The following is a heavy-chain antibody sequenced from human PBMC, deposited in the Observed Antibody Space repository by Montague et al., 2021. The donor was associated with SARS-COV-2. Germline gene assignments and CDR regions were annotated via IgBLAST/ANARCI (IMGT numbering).Heavy chain of an antibody. CDR2: INQSGSI. Sequence: SETLSLTCAVSGGSFSGFYWSWVRQSPGEGLEWIGEINQSGSINYNPSLKSRVTILVDTSKNQFSLKLTSVTAADTAVYYFARGEEGVNMLLVVFGFYYYMDVWGKGTTVTVSS. V-gene: IGHV4-34*01. CDR1: GGSFSGFY. CDR3: ARGEEGVNMLLVVFGFYYYMDV. D-gene: IGHD3-22*01. J-gene: IGHJ6*03.